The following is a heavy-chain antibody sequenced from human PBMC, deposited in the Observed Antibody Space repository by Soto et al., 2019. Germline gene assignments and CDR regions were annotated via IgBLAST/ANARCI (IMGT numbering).Heavy chain of an antibody. Sequence: QITLKESGPTLVKPTQTLTLTCTFSGFSLSTSGVGVGWIRQPPGKALEWLALIYWDNDKRYSPSLKTSLTIXTFXSKNPVVLTMTNTDPVDTATYYCAHSRITAAGIDYWGQGTLVTVSS. CDR3: AHSRITAAGIDY. CDR1: GFSLSTSGVG. V-gene: IGHV2-5*02. D-gene: IGHD6-13*01. CDR2: IYWDNDK. J-gene: IGHJ4*02.